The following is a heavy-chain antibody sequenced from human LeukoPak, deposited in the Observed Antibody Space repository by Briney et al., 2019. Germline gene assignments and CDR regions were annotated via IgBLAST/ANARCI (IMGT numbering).Heavy chain of an antibody. CDR3: ASAGSLFGEFDY. V-gene: IGHV3-30*04. Sequence: GGSLRLSCAASGFTFSRSAMHWVRQAPGKGLEWVAIISYDGGNKYYADSVKGRFTISRDNSKNTLYLQMNSLRAEDTAVYYCASAGSLFGEFDYWGQGTLVTVSS. CDR1: GFTFSRSA. D-gene: IGHD3-10*01. CDR2: ISYDGGNK. J-gene: IGHJ4*02.